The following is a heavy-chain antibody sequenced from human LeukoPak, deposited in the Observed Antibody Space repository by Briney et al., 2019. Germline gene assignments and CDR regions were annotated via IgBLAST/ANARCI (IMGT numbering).Heavy chain of an antibody. D-gene: IGHD3-22*01. CDR1: GYSFTSYR. J-gene: IGHJ4*02. CDR2: IYPGDSDT. CDR3: ARHSVYDSSGPFFDY. Sequence: GESLKISCKGSGYSFTSYRIGWVRQMPGKGLEWMGIIYPGDSDTRYSPSFQGQVTISADKSISTAYLQWSSLKASDTAMYYCARHSVYDSSGPFFDYWGQGTLVTVSS. V-gene: IGHV5-51*01.